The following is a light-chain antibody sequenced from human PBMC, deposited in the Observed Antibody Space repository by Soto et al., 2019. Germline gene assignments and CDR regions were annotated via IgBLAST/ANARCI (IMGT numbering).Light chain of an antibody. CDR2: EVS. V-gene: IGLV2-8*01. J-gene: IGLJ2*01. CDR3: SSYAGTKTLV. Sequence: SALTQPPSASGSPGQSVTISCTGTISVIGTYYYVSWYQQHPGKAPKLIIYEVSERPSGVPDRFSGSKSGNTASLTVSGLQAEDEAHYYCSSYAGTKTLVFGGGTKLTVL. CDR1: ISVIGTYYY.